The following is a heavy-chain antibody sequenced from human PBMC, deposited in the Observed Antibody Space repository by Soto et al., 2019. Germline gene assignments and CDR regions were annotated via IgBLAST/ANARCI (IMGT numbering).Heavy chain of an antibody. CDR3: AKGGPDCASTTCYLLVAFDI. Sequence: QVQLVQSGGGVVQPGRSLRLSCAASGFTFSSYVTHWVRQAPGKGLEWVAAISHDGNNKYYADSVKGRFTISSDNSKNKLYRQMSSLTTADTAVYYCAKGGPDCASTTCYLLVAFDIWGQGTMVTVSS. CDR2: ISHDGNNK. D-gene: IGHD2-2*01. J-gene: IGHJ3*02. V-gene: IGHV3-30*18. CDR1: GFTFSSYV.